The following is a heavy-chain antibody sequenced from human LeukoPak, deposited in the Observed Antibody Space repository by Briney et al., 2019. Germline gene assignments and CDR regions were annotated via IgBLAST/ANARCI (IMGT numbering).Heavy chain of an antibody. V-gene: IGHV1-2*02. J-gene: IGHJ6*03. CDR2: INPNSGGT. CDR3: ARVSSPNYYYYMDV. D-gene: IGHD6-6*01. CDR1: GYTFTGYY. Sequence: GASVKVSCKASGYTFTGYYMHWVRQAPGQGLEWMGWINPNSGGTNYAQKFQGRVTMTRDTSISTAYMELSRLRSDDTAVYYCARVSSPNYYYYMDVWGKGTTVTVSS.